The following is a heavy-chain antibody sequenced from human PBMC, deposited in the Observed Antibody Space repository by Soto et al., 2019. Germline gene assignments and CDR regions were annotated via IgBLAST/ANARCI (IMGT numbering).Heavy chain of an antibody. V-gene: IGHV4-34*01. CDR2: INHSGST. Sequence: LPEALSPTFPVFGGAFSGFYLAWIRQPPGTGLEWIGEINHSGSTNYNPSLKSRVTISVDTSKNQFSLKLTSVTAADTAVYYCARDKITGLFDYWGQGTPVTVSS. CDR3: ARDKITGLFDY. J-gene: IGHJ4*02. CDR1: GGAFSGFY. D-gene: IGHD2-8*02.